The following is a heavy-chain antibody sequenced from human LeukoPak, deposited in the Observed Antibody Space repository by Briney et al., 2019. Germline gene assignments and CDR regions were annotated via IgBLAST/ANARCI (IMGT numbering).Heavy chain of an antibody. CDR2: TNPSSGNT. D-gene: IGHD2-2*02. Sequence: ASVKVSCKASGYTFTSYDINWVRQATGQGLEWMGWTNPSSGNTGYAQKFQGRVTMTRNTSISTAYMELSSLRSEDTAVYYCARGDYNTRNFDVVVVPAAIPDWFDPWGQGTLVTVSS. V-gene: IGHV1-8*01. CDR1: GYTFTSYD. CDR3: ARGDYNTRNFDVVVVPAAIPDWFDP. J-gene: IGHJ5*02.